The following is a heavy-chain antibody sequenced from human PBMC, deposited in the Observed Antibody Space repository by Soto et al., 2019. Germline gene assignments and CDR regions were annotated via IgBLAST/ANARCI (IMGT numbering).Heavy chain of an antibody. CDR1: EFTFSNYG. Sequence: QVQLVESGGGVVQPGRSLRLSCAASEFTFSNYGMHWVRQAPGKGLEWVAVILNDGSNRYHADSVKDRFTISRDNSKKTLYLQMNSLRAEKTAVYYCARDDEYSGNGMDVWGQGTTVTVS. CDR2: ILNDGSNR. V-gene: IGHV3-33*01. J-gene: IGHJ6*02. CDR3: ARDDEYSGNGMDV. D-gene: IGHD3-10*01.